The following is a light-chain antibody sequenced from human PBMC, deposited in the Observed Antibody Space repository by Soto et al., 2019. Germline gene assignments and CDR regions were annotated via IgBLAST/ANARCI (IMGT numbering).Light chain of an antibody. CDR3: QSYDSSLGGNVV. Sequence: QSVLTQPPSVSGAPGQRVTISCTGSSSNIGAGYDVHWYQQLPGTAPKLLIYGNSNRPSGVPDRFSGSKSGTSASLAITGLQAGDEADYYCQSYDSSLGGNVVFGGGTKLTVL. V-gene: IGLV1-40*01. CDR1: SSNIGAGYD. CDR2: GNS. J-gene: IGLJ2*01.